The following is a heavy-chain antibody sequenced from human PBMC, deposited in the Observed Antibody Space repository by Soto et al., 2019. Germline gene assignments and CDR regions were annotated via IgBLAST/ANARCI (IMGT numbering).Heavy chain of an antibody. CDR2: ISAYNGNT. CDR3: ARDYSYDFWSGYYNWVDP. V-gene: IGHV1-18*01. Sequence: QVQLVESGAEVKNPGASVKVSYKASGYTFTSYSISWVRQAPGQGIEWMGWISAYNGNTNYAQKLQGRVTMTTDTSTSTAYMELRSLRSDDTTVYYCARDYSYDFWSGYYNWVDPWGQGTLVTVSS. D-gene: IGHD3-3*01. J-gene: IGHJ5*02. CDR1: GYTFTSYS.